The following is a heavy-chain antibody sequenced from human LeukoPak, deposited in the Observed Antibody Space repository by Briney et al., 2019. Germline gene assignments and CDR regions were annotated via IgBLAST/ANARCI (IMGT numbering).Heavy chain of an antibody. D-gene: IGHD6-13*01. CDR1: GYSISSGYY. J-gene: IGHJ5*02. CDR3: ARGRFESRGGPNVYSSSWYRNWFDP. CDR2: IYYSGST. V-gene: IGHV4-38-2*02. Sequence: PSETLSLTCTVSGYSISSGYYWGWIRQPPGKGLEWIGSIYYSGSTYYNPSLKSRVTISVDTSKNQFSLKVSSVTAADTAVYYCARGRFESRGGPNVYSSSWYRNWFDPWGQGTLVTVSS.